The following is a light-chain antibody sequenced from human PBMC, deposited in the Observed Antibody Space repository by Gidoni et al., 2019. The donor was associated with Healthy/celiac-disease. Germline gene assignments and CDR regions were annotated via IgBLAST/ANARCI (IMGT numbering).Light chain of an antibody. CDR2: SNN. CDR3: AAWDDSLNGPM. J-gene: IGLJ3*02. V-gene: IGLV1-44*01. Sequence: QSVLTQPPSASATPGQRVTISCSGSSPNIGSNTVHWSQQLPGTAPKLLIYSNNQRPSGVPDRFSGSKSGTSASLAISGLQSEDEADYYCAAWDDSLNGPMFGGGTKLTVL. CDR1: SPNIGSNT.